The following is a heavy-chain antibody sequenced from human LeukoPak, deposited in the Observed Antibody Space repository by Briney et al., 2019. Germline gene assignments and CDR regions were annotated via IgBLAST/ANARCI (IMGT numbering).Heavy chain of an antibody. CDR2: IYYSGTT. J-gene: IGHJ1*01. CDR3: ARHGGYSSPYLH. CDR1: GGSISSSSYY. D-gene: IGHD6-13*01. V-gene: IGHV4-61*05. Sequence: SETLSLTCTVSGGSISSSSYYWGWIRQPPGKGLECMGYIYYSGTTNYNPSLKSRVTISVDTSKNQFSLWLSSVTAADTAVYYCARHGGYSSPYLHWGQGTLVTVSS.